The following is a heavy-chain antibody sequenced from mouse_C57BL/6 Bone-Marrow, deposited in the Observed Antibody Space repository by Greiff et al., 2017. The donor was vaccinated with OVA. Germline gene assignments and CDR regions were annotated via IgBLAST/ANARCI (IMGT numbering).Heavy chain of an antibody. CDR1: GYTFTSYW. CDR2: IHPSDSDT. D-gene: IGHD1-1*01. CDR3: ARGWEYYYGSSYFDY. V-gene: IGHV1-74*01. Sequence: QVQLQQPGAELVKPGASVKVSCKASGYTFTSYWMHWVKQRPGQGLEWIGRIHPSDSDTNYNQKFKGKATLTVDKSSSTAYMQLSSLTSEDSAVYYCARGWEYYYGSSYFDYWGQGTTLTVSS. J-gene: IGHJ2*01.